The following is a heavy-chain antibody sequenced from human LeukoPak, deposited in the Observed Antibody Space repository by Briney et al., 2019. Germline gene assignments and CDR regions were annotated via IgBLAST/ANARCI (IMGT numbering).Heavy chain of an antibody. V-gene: IGHV3-20*04. CDR2: LNWNGGST. D-gene: IGHD3-22*01. CDR3: ARDLRDRSDYHGPDVDQ. Sequence: PGGSLRLSCAASGFTFDDYGMSWVRQAPGKGLEWVSGLNWNGGSTGYADSVRGRFTISRDNAKNSLYLQMNSLRAEDTALYYCARDLRDRSDYHGPDVDQWGQGTLVTVSS. CDR1: GFTFDDYG. J-gene: IGHJ4*02.